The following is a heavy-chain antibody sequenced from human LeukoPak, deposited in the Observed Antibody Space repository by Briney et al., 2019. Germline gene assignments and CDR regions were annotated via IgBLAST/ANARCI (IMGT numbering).Heavy chain of an antibody. J-gene: IGHJ4*02. Sequence: GGSLRLSCAVSGFNGMHWVRQAPGKGLEWVAFMQYDGSDKSYADSAKGRFTISRDNSKNTLYLQMNSLRPEDTAVYSCATDGGKWELLFDYWGQGTLVTVSS. CDR2: MQYDGSDK. CDR1: GFNG. D-gene: IGHD1-26*01. CDR3: ATDGGKWELLFDY. V-gene: IGHV3-30*02.